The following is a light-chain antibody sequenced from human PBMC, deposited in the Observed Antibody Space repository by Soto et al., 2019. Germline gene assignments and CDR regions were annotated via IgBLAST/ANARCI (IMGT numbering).Light chain of an antibody. V-gene: IGKV1-39*01. CDR2: GES. CDR1: QRSSKY. Sequence: DIQMTQSPSSLSASVGDRVTITCRASQRSSKYLNWYQQKPGKDPKLLIYGESTLQSGVPSRFSGSGSGTEFALPISCLQRKDFATYFCQQSFIIPFTFGGGTQVEIK. J-gene: IGKJ4*01. CDR3: QQSFIIPFT.